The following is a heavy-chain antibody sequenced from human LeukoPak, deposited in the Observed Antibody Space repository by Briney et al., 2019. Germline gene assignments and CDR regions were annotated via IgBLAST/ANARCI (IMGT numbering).Heavy chain of an antibody. CDR1: GGSFSGYY. CDR3: ASGRMGFGELLGAFDI. CDR2: INHSGST. Sequence: PSETLSLTCAVYGGSFSGYYWSWIRQPPGKGLEWIGEINHSGSTKYNPSLKSRVTISVDTSKNQFSLKLSSVTAADTAVYYCASGRMGFGELLGAFDIWGQGTMVTVSS. V-gene: IGHV4-34*01. D-gene: IGHD3-10*01. J-gene: IGHJ3*02.